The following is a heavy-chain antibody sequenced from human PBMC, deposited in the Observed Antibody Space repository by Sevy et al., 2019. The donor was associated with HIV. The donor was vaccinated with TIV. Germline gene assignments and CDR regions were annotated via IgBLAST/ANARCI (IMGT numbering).Heavy chain of an antibody. CDR2: IRYDGSDK. Sequence: GGSLRLSCTASGFTFSNFGMHWVRQVPGEGLKSVTFIRYDGSDKYYAASVKGRFTISRDDSKNTLYLQMDSLRPEDTAIYYCAKDLAGPGRRYFDFWGQGALVTVSS. J-gene: IGHJ4*02. CDR3: AKDLAGPGRRYFDF. CDR1: GFTFSNFG. D-gene: IGHD6-13*01. V-gene: IGHV3-30*02.